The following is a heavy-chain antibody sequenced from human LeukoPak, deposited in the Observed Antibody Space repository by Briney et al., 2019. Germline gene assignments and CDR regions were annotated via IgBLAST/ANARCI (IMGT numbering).Heavy chain of an antibody. V-gene: IGHV3-23*01. Sequence: GGSLRLSCAASGFTFSNAWMSWVRQAPGKGLEWVSAISGSGGSTYYADSVKGRFTISRDNSKNTLYLQMNSLRAEDTAVYYCAKDQKYSSSTSDYWGQGTLVTVSS. CDR3: AKDQKYSSSTSDY. J-gene: IGHJ4*02. CDR2: ISGSGGST. CDR1: GFTFSNAW. D-gene: IGHD6-6*01.